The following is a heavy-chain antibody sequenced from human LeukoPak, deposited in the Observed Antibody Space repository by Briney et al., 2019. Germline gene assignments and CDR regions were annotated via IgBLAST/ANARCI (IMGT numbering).Heavy chain of an antibody. CDR1: VGSISSYY. CDR3: ASFNSGYNYFDY. J-gene: IGHJ4*02. CDR2: IYTSGST. D-gene: IGHD5-12*01. V-gene: IGHV4-4*07. Sequence: PSETLSLTCIVSVGSISSYYWSCIREPAGKGLEWTGRIYTSGSTNYNPPLKSRVTMSVDTSKNQFSLKLSSVTAADTAVYYCASFNSGYNYFDYWGQGTLVTVSS.